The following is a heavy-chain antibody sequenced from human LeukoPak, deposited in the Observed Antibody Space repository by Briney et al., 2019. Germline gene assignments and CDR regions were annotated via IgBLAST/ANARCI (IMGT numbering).Heavy chain of an antibody. CDR1: GFTFSSYS. D-gene: IGHD6-13*01. CDR3: ASWVAAAGTNY. CDR2: ISSSSTYI. Sequence: GGSLRLSCAASGFTFSSYSMNWVRPAPGKGLDWVSSISSSSTYIYYADSSKGRSTISRDNAKNSLYLQMNSLRAEDTAVYYCASWVAAAGTNYWGQGTLVTVSS. J-gene: IGHJ4*02. V-gene: IGHV3-21*01.